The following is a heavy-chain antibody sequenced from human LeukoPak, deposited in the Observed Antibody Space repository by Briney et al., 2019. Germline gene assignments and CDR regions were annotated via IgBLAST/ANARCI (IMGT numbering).Heavy chain of an antibody. V-gene: IGHV1-2*02. CDR2: INPNSGGT. J-gene: IGHJ4*02. D-gene: IGHD6-19*01. CDR1: GYTFTGYY. CDR3: ARDAHRIAVAGTCDY. Sequence: ASVKVSCKASGYTFTGYYMHWVRQAPGQGLEWMGWINPNSGGTNYAQKFQGRVTMTRDTSISTAYMELSRLRSDDTAVYYCARDAHRIAVAGTCDYWGQGTLVTVFS.